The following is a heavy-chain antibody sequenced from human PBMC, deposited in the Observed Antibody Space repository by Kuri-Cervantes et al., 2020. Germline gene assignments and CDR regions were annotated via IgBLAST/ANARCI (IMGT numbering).Heavy chain of an antibody. Sequence: GESLKISCAASGFIFDDYAMHWVRQLPGKGLEWVSVIYSDGRTYYGDSVKGRFTISRHKSKNTLFLQMDSVRVEDTAVYYCARGGSLSNSYYRYYFDFWGQGTLVTVSS. CDR2: IYSDGRT. D-gene: IGHD1-26*01. V-gene: IGHV3-53*04. CDR1: GFIFDDYA. J-gene: IGHJ4*02. CDR3: ARGGSLSNSYYRYYFDF.